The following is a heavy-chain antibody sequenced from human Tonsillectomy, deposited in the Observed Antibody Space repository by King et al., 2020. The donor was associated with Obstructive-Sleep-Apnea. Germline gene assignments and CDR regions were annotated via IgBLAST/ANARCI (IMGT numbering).Heavy chain of an antibody. V-gene: IGHV4-59*08. CDR3: ARKSEILTAYFH. D-gene: IGHD3-9*01. Sequence: QLQLQESGPGLVKPSETLSLTCTVSGGSISRYYWSWIRQPPGKGLEWIGYIYYSESTSYNPPLKSRVTISVDTSKNQFSLKLSSVTAADTAVYYCARKSEILTAYFHWGQGALVTVSS. CDR1: GGSISRYY. J-gene: IGHJ4*02. CDR2: IYYSEST.